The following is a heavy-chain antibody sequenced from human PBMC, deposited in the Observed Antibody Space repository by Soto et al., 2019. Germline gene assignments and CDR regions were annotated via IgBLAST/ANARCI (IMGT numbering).Heavy chain of an antibody. Sequence: PSATLSLTYTFSGVSILVQSYYWTWIRQTPGKGLEWVGSSYYSGTSYFNPALKGRVTISVDTSTNQFSLRLTSVTAADTAVYYWTRRYKWNDSYLDHWGQGAPVTVSS. J-gene: IGHJ4*02. CDR1: GVSILVQSYY. CDR2: SYYSGTS. CDR3: TRRYKWNDSYLDH. V-gene: IGHV4-39*01. D-gene: IGHD1-20*01.